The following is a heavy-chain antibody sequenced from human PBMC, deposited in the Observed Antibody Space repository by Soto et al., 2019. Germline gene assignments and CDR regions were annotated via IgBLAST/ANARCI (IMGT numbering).Heavy chain of an antibody. CDR2: ISSSGSTI. D-gene: IGHD6-13*01. Sequence: GALSLCCAASGFTFSDYYMSWIRQAPGKGLEWVSYISSSGSTIYYADSVKGRFTISRDNAKNSLYLQMNSLRAEDTAVYYCARDLLYSSSWPNYWGQGTLVTVSS. CDR1: GFTFSDYY. V-gene: IGHV3-11*01. CDR3: ARDLLYSSSWPNY. J-gene: IGHJ4*02.